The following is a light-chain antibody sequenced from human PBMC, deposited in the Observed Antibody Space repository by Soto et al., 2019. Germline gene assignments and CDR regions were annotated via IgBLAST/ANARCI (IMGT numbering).Light chain of an antibody. CDR2: EVS. CDR3: SSYTSSRAYV. V-gene: IGLV2-14*01. J-gene: IGLJ1*01. CDR1: SSDVGGYNY. Sequence: QSVLTQPASVSGSPGQSITISCTGTSSDVGGYNYVSWYQQHPGKAPKLMIHEVSNRPSGVSNRFSGSKSGNTASLTLSGLQAEDEADYYCSSYTSSRAYVFGTGTKVTVL.